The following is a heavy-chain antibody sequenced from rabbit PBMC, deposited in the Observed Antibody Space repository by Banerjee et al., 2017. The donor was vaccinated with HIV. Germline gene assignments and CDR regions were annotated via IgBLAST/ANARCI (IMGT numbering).Heavy chain of an antibody. CDR3: ARDYGGDVGYAYNL. J-gene: IGHJ4*01. V-gene: IGHV1S40*01. Sequence: QSLEESGGDLVKPGASLTLTCTASGFSFSGAYYMCWFRQAPGKGLEYIGCIYTGSSGSTYYASWAKGRFTISKTSSTTVTLQMTSLTAADTATYFCARDYGGDVGYAYNLWGPGTLVTVS. CDR2: IYTGSSGST. CDR1: GFSFSGAYY. D-gene: IGHD6-1*01.